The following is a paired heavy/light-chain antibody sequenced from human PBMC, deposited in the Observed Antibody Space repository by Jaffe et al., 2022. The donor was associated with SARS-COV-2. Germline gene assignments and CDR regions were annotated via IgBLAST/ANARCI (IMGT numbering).Heavy chain of an antibody. CDR2: IYYRGNT. D-gene: IGHD3-10*02. J-gene: IGHJ4*02. Sequence: QLQLQESGPGLVKPSETLSLTCTVSGASISSSTYYWGWIRQPPGRGLEWIGSIYYRGNTYYNPSLRSRVTISVDTSKNQLSLRLSSVTAADTAVFYCARLYIGVRPPDYWGQGTLVTVSS. V-gene: IGHV4-39*01. CDR1: GASISSSTYY. CDR3: ARLYIGVRPPDY.
Light chain of an antibody. CDR1: SSDVGGYNF. J-gene: IGLJ1*01. Sequence: QSALTQPASVSGSPGQSITISCTGTSSDVGGYNFVSWYQQHPGKAPKPLIYDVSNRPSGVSNRFSGSKSGNTASLTISGLQAEDEADYYCSSYTRSNTPVFGTGTKVTVL. CDR3: SSYTRSNTPV. CDR2: DVS. V-gene: IGLV2-14*01.